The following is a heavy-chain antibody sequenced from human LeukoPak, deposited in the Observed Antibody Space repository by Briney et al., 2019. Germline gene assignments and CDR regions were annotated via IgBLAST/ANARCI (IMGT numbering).Heavy chain of an antibody. D-gene: IGHD1-26*01. CDR1: GFTFNNYW. CDR2: INSDGSST. CDR3: ARVVGATNY. J-gene: IGHJ4*02. Sequence: GGSLRLSCAASGFTFNNYWMHWVRQAPGKGLVWVSRINSDGSSTSYADSVKGRFTISRDNAKNTLYLQMNSLRTEDTAVYYCARVVGATNYWGQGTLVTVSS. V-gene: IGHV3-74*01.